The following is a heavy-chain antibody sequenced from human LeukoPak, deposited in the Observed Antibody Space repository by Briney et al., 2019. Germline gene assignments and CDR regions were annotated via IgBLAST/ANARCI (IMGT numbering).Heavy chain of an antibody. CDR1: GGSINSHSYY. J-gene: IGHJ4*02. V-gene: IGHV4-39*01. Sequence: SETLSLTCTVSGGSINSHSYYWGWIRQPPGKGLEWIGSVYYDGTSYSNPSLTSRAAVFVDTSRDEFSLDLSFVTAADTAVYYCVRHMSTNTGYFDSCGQGTLVSVPS. D-gene: IGHD5-24*01. CDR3: VRHMSTNTGYFDS. CDR2: VYYDGTS.